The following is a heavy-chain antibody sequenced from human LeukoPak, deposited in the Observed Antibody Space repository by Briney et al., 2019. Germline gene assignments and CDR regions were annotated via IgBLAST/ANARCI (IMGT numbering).Heavy chain of an antibody. CDR1: GGTFSSYA. Sequence: SVKVSCKASGGTFSSYAISWVRQAPGQGLEWMGRIIPIFGTANYAQKFQGRVTITTDESTSTAYMELSSLRSEDTTVYYCARAYYYDSSGYYLKSAFDIWGQGTMVTVSS. V-gene: IGHV1-69*05. J-gene: IGHJ3*02. CDR3: ARAYYYDSSGYYLKSAFDI. CDR2: IIPIFGTA. D-gene: IGHD3-22*01.